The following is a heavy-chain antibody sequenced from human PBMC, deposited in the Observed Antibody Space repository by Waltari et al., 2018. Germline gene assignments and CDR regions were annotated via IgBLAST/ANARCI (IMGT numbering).Heavy chain of an antibody. CDR3: ARGISGVLHPYHFDY. Sequence: EVQLVQSGAEVKKPGESLKISCKGSGYSFSTYWIGWVRQMPENGLEWMGIIYPGDFDTRDSPSFRGQVTISVDKSISTADLQWSSLQASDTAMYFCARGISGVLHPYHFDYWGQGTLVTVSS. CDR1: GYSFSTYW. J-gene: IGHJ4*02. CDR2: IYPGDFDT. D-gene: IGHD5-12*01. V-gene: IGHV5-51*03.